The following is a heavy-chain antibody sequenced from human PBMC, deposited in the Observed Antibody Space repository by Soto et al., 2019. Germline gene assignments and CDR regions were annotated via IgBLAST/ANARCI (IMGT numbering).Heavy chain of an antibody. CDR1: GFTFSSYG. V-gene: IGHV3-33*01. D-gene: IGHD6-6*01. J-gene: IGHJ6*02. Sequence: GGSLRLSCAASGFTFSSYGMHWVCQAPGKGLEWVAVIWYDGSNKYYADSVKGRFTISRDNSKNTLYLQMNSLRAEDTAVYYCARGGRYSSSSVLNYYYYGMDVWGQGTTVTVSS. CDR2: IWYDGSNK. CDR3: ARGGRYSSSSVLNYYYYGMDV.